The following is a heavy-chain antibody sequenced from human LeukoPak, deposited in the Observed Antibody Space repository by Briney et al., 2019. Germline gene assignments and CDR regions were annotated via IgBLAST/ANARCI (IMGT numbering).Heavy chain of an antibody. CDR3: ARDNYYYGSGSYSSNWFDP. D-gene: IGHD3-10*01. J-gene: IGHJ5*02. CDR2: INPNSGGT. Sequence: ASVKVSCKASGYTFTGYYMHWVRQAPGQGLEWMGWINPNSGGTNYAQKLQGRVTMTRDTSISTAYMELSRLRSDDTAVYYCARDNYYYGSGSYSSNWFDPWGQGTLVTVSS. CDR1: GYTFTGYY. V-gene: IGHV1-2*02.